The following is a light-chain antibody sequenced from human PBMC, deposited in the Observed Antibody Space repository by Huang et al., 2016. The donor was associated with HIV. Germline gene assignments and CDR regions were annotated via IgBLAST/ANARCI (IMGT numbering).Light chain of an antibody. Sequence: DIQMTQSPSSLSASIGDRITISFRASQGIGTYLAWYQHKPGKVPNLLIYAASTLQSGVPYRCSGSGSGTNFTLTIGSLQPEDVASYYCQKYNNVPRTFGHGTKVEIK. CDR2: AAS. CDR1: QGIGTY. J-gene: IGKJ1*01. V-gene: IGKV1-27*01. CDR3: QKYNNVPRT.